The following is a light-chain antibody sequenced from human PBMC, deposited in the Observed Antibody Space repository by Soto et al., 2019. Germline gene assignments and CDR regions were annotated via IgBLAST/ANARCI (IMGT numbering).Light chain of an antibody. CDR2: DAS. CDR1: ESISRW. Sequence: IKITQSPTTLSATTRDPVTTTFRASESISRWLAWYQQNPGKAPKLLIYDASSLESGVPSRFSGSGSGTEFTLTISSLQPDDFATYYCQQYNSYWTFGQGTKVDI. CDR3: QQYNSYWT. V-gene: IGKV1-5*01. J-gene: IGKJ1*01.